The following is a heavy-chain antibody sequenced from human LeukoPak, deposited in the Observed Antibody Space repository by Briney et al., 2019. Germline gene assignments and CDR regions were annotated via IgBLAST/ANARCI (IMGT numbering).Heavy chain of an antibody. J-gene: IGHJ4*02. CDR3: ARDRGYSGYDLGLFDY. D-gene: IGHD5-12*01. Sequence: GGSLRLSCAASGLTVGTDYMSWVRQAPGKGLEWVSVIYRDGTTYYTDSVKGRFTISRDNSDNTLYLQMNSLRAEDTAVYYCARDRGYSGYDLGLFDYWGQGTLVTVSS. V-gene: IGHV3-53*01. CDR1: GLTVGTDY. CDR2: IYRDGTT.